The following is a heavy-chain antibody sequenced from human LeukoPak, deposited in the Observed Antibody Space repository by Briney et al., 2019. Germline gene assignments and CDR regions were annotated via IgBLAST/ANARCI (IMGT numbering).Heavy chain of an antibody. V-gene: IGHV4-39*01. Sequence: SETLSLTCTVSGGSISSTSYYWGWIRQPPGKELEWIGTIYYSGSTFYNPSLKSRVTISADTSKNQFSLKLSSVTAADTAVYYCARQARELLLNYRGQGTLVTVSS. CDR1: GGSISSTSYY. D-gene: IGHD1-26*01. CDR2: IYYSGST. CDR3: ARQARELLLNY. J-gene: IGHJ4*02.